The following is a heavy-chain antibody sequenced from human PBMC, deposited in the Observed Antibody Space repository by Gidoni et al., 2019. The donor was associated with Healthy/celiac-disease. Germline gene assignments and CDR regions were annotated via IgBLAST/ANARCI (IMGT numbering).Heavy chain of an antibody. Sequence: EVQLVESGGGLVQPGGSLRLSCAASGLTFSSYRMNWVRQAPGKGLEWVSSISSSSSYIYYADSVKGRFTISRDNAKNSLYLQMNSLRAEDTAVYYCARNWGRDSSGYGWYFDLWGRGTLVTVSS. CDR3: ARNWGRDSSGYGWYFDL. CDR1: GLTFSSYR. D-gene: IGHD3-22*01. V-gene: IGHV3-21*01. J-gene: IGHJ2*01. CDR2: ISSSSSYI.